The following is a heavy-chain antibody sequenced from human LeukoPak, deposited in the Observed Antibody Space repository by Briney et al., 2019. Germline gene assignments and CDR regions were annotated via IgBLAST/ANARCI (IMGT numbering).Heavy chain of an antibody. J-gene: IGHJ6*03. CDR3: ARLRAMAIYYMDV. CDR2: IYYSGST. D-gene: IGHD5-18*01. V-gene: IGHV4-59*05. CDR1: GGSINNHY. Sequence: SETLSLTCIVSGGSINNHYWTWIRQTPGKGLEWIGSIYYSGSTYYNPSLKSRVTISVDTSKNQFSLKLSSVTAADTAVYYCARLRAMAIYYMDVWGKGTTVTVSS.